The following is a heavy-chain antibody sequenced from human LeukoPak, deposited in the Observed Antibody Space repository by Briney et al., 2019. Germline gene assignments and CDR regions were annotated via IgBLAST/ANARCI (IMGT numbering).Heavy chain of an antibody. Sequence: QTGGSLRLSCAASGFTFSSYGMHWVRQAPGKGLEWVAVIWYDGSNKYYADSVKGRFTISRDNSKNTLYLQMKSLRAEDTAVYYCAKRPAVSGSQYYFDYWGQGTLVTVSS. CDR2: IWYDGSNK. V-gene: IGHV3-33*06. J-gene: IGHJ4*02. CDR3: AKRPAVSGSQYYFDY. D-gene: IGHD1-26*01. CDR1: GFTFSSYG.